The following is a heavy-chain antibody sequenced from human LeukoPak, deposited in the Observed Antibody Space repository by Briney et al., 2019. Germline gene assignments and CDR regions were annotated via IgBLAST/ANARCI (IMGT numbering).Heavy chain of an antibody. D-gene: IGHD6-19*01. J-gene: IGHJ4*02. CDR3: ARELQGSGDFDY. V-gene: IGHV1-18*01. CDR1: GYTFTSYG. Sequence: ASVKVSCKASGYTFTSYGISWVRQAPGQGLEWMGWISSYNGNTNYAQKLQGRVTMSTDTSTGTAYMELRSLRSDDTAVYYCARELQGSGDFDYWGQGTLVTVSS. CDR2: ISSYNGNT.